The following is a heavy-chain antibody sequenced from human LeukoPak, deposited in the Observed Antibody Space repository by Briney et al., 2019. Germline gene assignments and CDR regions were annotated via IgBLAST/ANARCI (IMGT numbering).Heavy chain of an antibody. D-gene: IGHD3-22*01. CDR2: INWNGGST. J-gene: IGHJ4*02. Sequence: GGSLRLSCAASGFTFDDYGMSWVRQAPGKGLEWVSGINWNGGSTGYADSVKGRFTISRDNAKNSLYLQMNSLRAEDTAVYYCAKTSIYYDSSGYRFDYWGQGTLVTVSS. CDR3: AKTSIYYDSSGYRFDY. V-gene: IGHV3-20*04. CDR1: GFTFDDYG.